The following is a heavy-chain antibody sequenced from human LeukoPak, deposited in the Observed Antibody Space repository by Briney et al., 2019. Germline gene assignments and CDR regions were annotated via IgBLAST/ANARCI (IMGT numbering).Heavy chain of an antibody. D-gene: IGHD3-10*01. CDR1: GFTFTNYN. Sequence: GGSLRLSCAASGFTFTNYNFYWVRQAPGRGLEWVSSISSTSSYIYYADSVKGRFTISRDNAKNSLYLQMNSLRAEDTAVYYCARALWSGPVYYGMDVWGQGTTVTVSS. CDR2: ISSTSSYI. CDR3: ARALWSGPVYYGMDV. J-gene: IGHJ6*02. V-gene: IGHV3-21*06.